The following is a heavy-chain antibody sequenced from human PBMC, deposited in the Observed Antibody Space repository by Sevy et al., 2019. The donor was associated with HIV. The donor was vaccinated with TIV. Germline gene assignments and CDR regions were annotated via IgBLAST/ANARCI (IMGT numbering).Heavy chain of an antibody. Sequence: GGSRRLSCSASEFTFSSYAMSWVRQAPGKGLEWVSSISGSGRFTYYADFVEGRFIISRDNAKNSLYLQMNSLRAEDTALYYCAKDLLGGSYYYGMDVWGQGTTVTVSS. CDR3: AKDLLGGSYYYGMDV. V-gene: IGHV3-23*01. CDR1: EFTFSSYA. D-gene: IGHD1-26*01. J-gene: IGHJ6*02. CDR2: ISGSGRFT.